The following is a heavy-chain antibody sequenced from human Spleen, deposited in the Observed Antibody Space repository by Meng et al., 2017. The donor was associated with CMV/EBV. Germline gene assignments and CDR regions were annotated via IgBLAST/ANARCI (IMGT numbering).Heavy chain of an antibody. Sequence: SETLSLTCTVSGGSISSYYWSWIRQPPGKGLEWIGYIYYSGSTNYNPSLKSRVTISVDTSKNQFSLKLSSVTAADTAVYYCARDDVVVAAAAKYYYHYGMDVWGQGTTVTVSS. J-gene: IGHJ6*02. D-gene: IGHD2-2*01. V-gene: IGHV4-59*12. CDR3: ARDDVVVAAAAKYYYHYGMDV. CDR1: GGSISSYY. CDR2: IYYSGST.